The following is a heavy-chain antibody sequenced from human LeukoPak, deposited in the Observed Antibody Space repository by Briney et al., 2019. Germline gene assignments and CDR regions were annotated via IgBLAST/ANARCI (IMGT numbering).Heavy chain of an antibody. CDR3: AWGPYDFWSGYYGP. D-gene: IGHD3-3*01. CDR1: GYTFTGYG. J-gene: IGHJ5*02. CDR2: ISAYNGNT. V-gene: IGHV1-18*01. Sequence: ASVKVSCKASGYTFTGYGISWVRQAPGQGLEWMGWISAYNGNTNYAQKLQGRVTMTTDTSTSTAYMELRSLRSDDTAVYYCAWGPYDFWSGYYGPWGQGTLVTVSS.